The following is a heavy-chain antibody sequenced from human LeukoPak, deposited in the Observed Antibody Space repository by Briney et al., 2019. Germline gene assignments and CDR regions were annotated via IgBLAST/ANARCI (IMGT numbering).Heavy chain of an antibody. Sequence: GGSLRLSCTASGFTFSSYAMSWVRQAPGKGLEWVSAISGSGGSTYYADSVKGRFTISRDNSKNTLYLQMNSLRAEDTAVYYCAKDPRATKASCFDYWGQGTLVTVSS. D-gene: IGHD2-2*01. CDR3: AKDPRATKASCFDY. CDR1: GFTFSSYA. V-gene: IGHV3-23*01. CDR2: ISGSGGST. J-gene: IGHJ4*02.